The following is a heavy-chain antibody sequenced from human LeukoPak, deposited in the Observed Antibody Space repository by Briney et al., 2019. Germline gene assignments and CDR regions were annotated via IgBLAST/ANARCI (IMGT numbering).Heavy chain of an antibody. V-gene: IGHV4-34*01. CDR2: INHSGST. CDR3: AREVRDGYNPRVDY. CDR1: GGSFSGYY. J-gene: IGHJ4*02. Sequence: SETLSLTCAVYGGSFSGYYWSWIRQPPGQGLEWIGEINHSGSTNYNPSLKSRVTISVDTSKNQFSLKLSSVTAADTAVYYCAREVRDGYNPRVDYWGQGTLVTVSS. D-gene: IGHD5-24*01.